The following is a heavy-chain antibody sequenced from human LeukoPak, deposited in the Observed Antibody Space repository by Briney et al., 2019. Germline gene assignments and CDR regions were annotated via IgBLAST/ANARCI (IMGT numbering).Heavy chain of an antibody. Sequence: GSLRLSCAASGFTFSNAWMSWVRQPPGKGLEWIGEINHSGSTNYSPSLKSRVTISVDTSKNQFSLKLSSVTAADTAVYYCARTPTYSSGWSWGQGTLVTVSS. CDR3: ARTPTYSSGWS. J-gene: IGHJ4*02. D-gene: IGHD6-19*01. CDR1: GFTFSNAW. V-gene: IGHV4-34*01. CDR2: INHSGST.